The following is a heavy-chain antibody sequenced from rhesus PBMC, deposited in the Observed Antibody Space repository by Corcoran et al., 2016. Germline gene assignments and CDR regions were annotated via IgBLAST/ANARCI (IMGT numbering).Heavy chain of an antibody. CDR1: GGSISGYYL. CDR2: IYGGRGRT. CDR3: ARVGGYSSGWYYCDY. V-gene: IGHV4S7*01. J-gene: IGHJ4*01. D-gene: IGHD6-31*01. Sequence: QVQLQESGPGVVKPSETLSLTCAVSGGSISGYYLWSWIRQPPGKGLEWIGYIYGGRGRTNNNPAHKDRVNISKDTDKKQVSLKLSSVTAADTAGYYCARVGGYSSGWYYCDYWGQGVLVTVSS.